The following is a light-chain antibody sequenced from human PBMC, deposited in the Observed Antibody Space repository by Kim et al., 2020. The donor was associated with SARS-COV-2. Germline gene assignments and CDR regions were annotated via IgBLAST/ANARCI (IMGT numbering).Light chain of an antibody. CDR3: LLFYGGSQV. Sequence: QAVVTQEPSLTVSPGGTVTLTCASSTGAVTSDYHPNWFQQKPGQAPRALIYSTNIKHTWAPTRFSGSLLGDKAALTVSAVQPEDEADYYCLLFYGGSQVFGGWTQLTVL. V-gene: IGLV7-43*01. J-gene: IGLJ3*02. CDR1: TGAVTSDYH. CDR2: STN.